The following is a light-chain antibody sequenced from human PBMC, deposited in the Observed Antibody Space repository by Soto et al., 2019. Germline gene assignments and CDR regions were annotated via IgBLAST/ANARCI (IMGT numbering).Light chain of an antibody. CDR2: EVS. J-gene: IGLJ2*01. CDR1: SSDVGGSNY. V-gene: IGLV2-8*01. Sequence: QSALTQPPSASGSPGQSVTISCTGTSSDVGGSNYVSGYQQHPGKAPKLMIYEVSKRPSGLPDRFSGSKSGNTASLTVSGLQAEDEADYFCRSYSGSNNYVVFGGWTKLTVL. CDR3: RSYSGSNNYVV.